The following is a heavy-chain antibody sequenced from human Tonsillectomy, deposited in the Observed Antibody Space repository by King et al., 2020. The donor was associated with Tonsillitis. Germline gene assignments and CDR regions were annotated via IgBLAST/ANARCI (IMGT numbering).Heavy chain of an antibody. CDR1: GFTFSSYD. Sequence: VQLVESGGGLVQPGGSLRLSCAASGFTFSSYDMHWVRQATGKGLEWVSAIGTAGDTYYPGSVKGRFTISREKAKNSLYLQMNSLRAGDPALYYCARVGDFWSGYYGGWYFDLWGRGTLVTVSS. D-gene: IGHD3-3*01. V-gene: IGHV3-13*01. CDR2: IGTAGDT. J-gene: IGHJ2*01. CDR3: ARVGDFWSGYYGGWYFDL.